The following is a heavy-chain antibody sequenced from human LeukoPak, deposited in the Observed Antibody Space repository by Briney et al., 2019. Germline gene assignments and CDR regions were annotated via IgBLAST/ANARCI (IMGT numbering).Heavy chain of an antibody. J-gene: IGHJ4*02. V-gene: IGHV1-2*02. CDR3: ARVWLGPPFFDY. D-gene: IGHD3-22*01. CDR2: INPNSGGT. CDR1: GYTFTGYY. Sequence: ASVKVSCKASGYTFTGYYMDWVRQAPGQGLELMGWINPNSGGTNYAQKFQGRVTMTMYTSISTAYMELSRLRSDDTAVYSCARVWLGPPFFDYWGQGTLVTVSS.